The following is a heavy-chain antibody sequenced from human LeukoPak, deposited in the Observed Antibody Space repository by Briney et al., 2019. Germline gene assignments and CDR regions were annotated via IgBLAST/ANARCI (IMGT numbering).Heavy chain of an antibody. CDR2: INTSGGST. CDR1: GYTFTSYY. J-gene: IGHJ4*02. CDR3: ARVKKGHHYGDYGWWTRETNFDY. V-gene: IGHV1-46*01. D-gene: IGHD4-17*01. Sequence: ASVKVSCKASGYTFTSYYMHWVRQAPGQGLEWMGIINTSGGSTSYAQKFQGRVTMTRDTSTSTVYMELSSLRSEDTAVYYCARVKKGHHYGDYGWWTRETNFDYWGQGTLVTVSS.